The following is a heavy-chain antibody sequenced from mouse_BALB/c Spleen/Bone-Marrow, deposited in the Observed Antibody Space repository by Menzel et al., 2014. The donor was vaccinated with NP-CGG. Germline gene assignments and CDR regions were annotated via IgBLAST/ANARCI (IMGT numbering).Heavy chain of an antibody. Sequence: EVKLLESGGGLVQPKGSLKLSCAASGFTFNTYAMNWVRQAPGKGLEWVARIRSKSNNYATYYADSVKDRFTISRDDSQSILYLQMNNLKTEDAAMYYCVRRDSSGYWFAYWGQGTLVTVSA. V-gene: IGHV10-1*02. CDR2: IRSKSNNYAT. CDR3: VRRDSSGYWFAY. D-gene: IGHD3-2*01. CDR1: GFTFNTYA. J-gene: IGHJ3*01.